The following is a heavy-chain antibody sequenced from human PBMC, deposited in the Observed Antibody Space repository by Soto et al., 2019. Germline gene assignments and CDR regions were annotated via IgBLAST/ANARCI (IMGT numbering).Heavy chain of an antibody. Sequence: ASVKVSCKASGYTFTGYYMHWVRQAPGQGLEWMGWINPNSGGTNYAQKFQGWVTMTRDTSISTAYMELSRLRSDDTAVYYCARLDMITFGGVIVGGYFDYWGQGTLVTVSS. V-gene: IGHV1-2*04. CDR2: INPNSGGT. CDR1: GYTFTGYY. D-gene: IGHD3-16*02. J-gene: IGHJ4*02. CDR3: ARLDMITFGGVIVGGYFDY.